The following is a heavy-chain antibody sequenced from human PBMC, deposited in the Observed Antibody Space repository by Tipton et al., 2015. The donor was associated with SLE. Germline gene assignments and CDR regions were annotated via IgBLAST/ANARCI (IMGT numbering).Heavy chain of an antibody. CDR1: GDSISRYY. Sequence: TLSLTCTVSGDSISRYYWSWIRQTPGKGLEWIGYVYYSVNTNYNPSLKSRVTISLDTSKSQFSLKLTSVTAADTAVYYCARVRWELPPNDALDIWGQGTMVTVSP. V-gene: IGHV4-59*01. CDR2: VYYSVNT. D-gene: IGHD1-26*01. CDR3: ARVRWELPPNDALDI. J-gene: IGHJ3*02.